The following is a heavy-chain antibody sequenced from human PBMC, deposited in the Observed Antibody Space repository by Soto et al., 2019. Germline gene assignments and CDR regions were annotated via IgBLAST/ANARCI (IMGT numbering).Heavy chain of an antibody. V-gene: IGHV3-15*07. D-gene: IGHD2-21*02. CDR2: IKSKTDGGTT. CDR3: TTGPRTRYNCGGDCPPDLSW. CDR1: GFTFSNAW. J-gene: IGHJ4*02. Sequence: GGSLRLSCAASGFTFSNAWMKWVRQAPGKGLEWVGRIKSKTDGGTTDYAAPVKGRFTISRDDSKNTLYLQMNSLKTEDTAVYYCTTGPRTRYNCGGDCPPDLSWWGQGTLVTVSS.